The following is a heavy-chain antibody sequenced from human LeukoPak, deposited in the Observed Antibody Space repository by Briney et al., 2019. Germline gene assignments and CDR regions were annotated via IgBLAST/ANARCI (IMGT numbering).Heavy chain of an antibody. J-gene: IGHJ4*02. CDR3: AKRGVVIRVILVGFHKEAYYFDS. Sequence: GGSLRLSCAASGFTLSNYGMIWVRQAPGKGLEWVAGISDSGGRTNYADSVKGRFTISRDNPKNTLYLQMNSLRAEDTAVYFCAKRGVVIRVILVGFHKEAYYFDSWGQGALVTVSS. CDR1: GFTLSNYG. V-gene: IGHV3-23*01. D-gene: IGHD3-22*01. CDR2: ISDSGGRT.